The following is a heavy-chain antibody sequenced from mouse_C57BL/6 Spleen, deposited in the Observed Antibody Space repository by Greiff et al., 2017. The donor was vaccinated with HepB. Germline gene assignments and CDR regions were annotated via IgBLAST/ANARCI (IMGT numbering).Heavy chain of an antibody. CDR2: INPNNGGT. J-gene: IGHJ2*01. Sequence: EVQLQQSGPELVKPGASVKISCKASGYTFTDYYMNWVKQSHGKSLEWIGDINPNNGGTSYNQKFKGKATLTVDKSSSTAYMELRSLTSEDSAVYYCAHFSYYFDYWGQGTTLTVSS. CDR3: AHFSYYFDY. V-gene: IGHV1-26*01. CDR1: GYTFTDYY.